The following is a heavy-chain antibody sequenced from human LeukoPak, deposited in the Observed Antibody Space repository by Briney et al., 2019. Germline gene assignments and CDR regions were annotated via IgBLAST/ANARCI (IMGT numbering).Heavy chain of an antibody. CDR3: AKDGWLVS. Sequence: PGGSLRLSCAASGFTFDDYAMHWVRQAPGKGLEWVSGISWNSGSVGYADSVKGRFTISRDNAKNSLYLQMNSLRPEDTAFYYCAKDGWLVSRGQGTLVTVSS. V-gene: IGHV3-9*01. D-gene: IGHD6-19*01. CDR1: GFTFDDYA. J-gene: IGHJ4*02. CDR2: ISWNSGSV.